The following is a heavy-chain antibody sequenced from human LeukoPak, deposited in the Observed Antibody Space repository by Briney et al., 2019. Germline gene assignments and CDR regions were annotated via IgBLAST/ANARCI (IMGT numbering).Heavy chain of an antibody. J-gene: IGHJ5*02. D-gene: IGHD2-21*02. CDR3: ARPGVTGMRFLGFDP. Sequence: PSETLSLTCGVSGGSISSTNWWTWVRQPPGGGLEWIGEVHLNGRTHYSPSLESRVTMSVDMSENHISLKLTSVTAADTAVYYCARPGVTGMRFLGFDPWGQGTLVTVSS. CDR1: GGSISSTNW. V-gene: IGHV4-4*02. CDR2: VHLNGRT.